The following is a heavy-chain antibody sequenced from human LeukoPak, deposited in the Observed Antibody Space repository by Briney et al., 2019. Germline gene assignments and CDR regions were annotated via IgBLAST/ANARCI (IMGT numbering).Heavy chain of an antibody. CDR2: IYYSGSS. CDR1: GGSISSYY. J-gene: IGHJ2*01. Sequence: SETLSLTCTVSGGSISSYYWSWIRQPPGKGLEWIGYIYYSGSSNYNPSLKSRVTISVDTSKNQFSLKLTSVTAADTAVYYCARELLDYYDSSGYQRYFGLWGRGTLVTVSS. D-gene: IGHD3-22*01. CDR3: ARELLDYYDSSGYQRYFGL. V-gene: IGHV4-59*01.